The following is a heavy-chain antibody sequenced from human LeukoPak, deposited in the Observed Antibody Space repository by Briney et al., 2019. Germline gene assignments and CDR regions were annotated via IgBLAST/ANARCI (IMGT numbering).Heavy chain of an antibody. Sequence: GASVKVSCKASGYTFTNYYIHWVRQAPGQGLEWMGWINPNSGGTNYAQKFQGRVTMTRDTSISTAYMELSRLRSDDTAVYYCAREFKTYYYYYMDVWGKGTTVTVSS. J-gene: IGHJ6*03. CDR1: GYTFTNYY. CDR2: INPNSGGT. CDR3: AREFKTYYYYYMDV. V-gene: IGHV1-2*02.